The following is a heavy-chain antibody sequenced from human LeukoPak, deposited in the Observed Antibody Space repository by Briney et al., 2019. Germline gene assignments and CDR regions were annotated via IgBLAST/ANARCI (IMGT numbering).Heavy chain of an antibody. Sequence: GGSLRLSCAASGFTFGSCWMNWVRQTPGKGLEWVGRIKSKTDGGTTDYAAPVKGRFTISRDDSKNTLYLQMNSLKTEDTAVYYCTTAGLQLNYYYYYGMDVWGQGTTVTVSS. CDR1: GFTFGSCW. V-gene: IGHV3-15*07. CDR2: IKSKTDGGTT. CDR3: TTAGLQLNYYYYYGMDV. J-gene: IGHJ6*02. D-gene: IGHD4-11*01.